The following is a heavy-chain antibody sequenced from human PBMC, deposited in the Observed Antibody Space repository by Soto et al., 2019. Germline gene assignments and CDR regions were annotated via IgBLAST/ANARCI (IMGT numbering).Heavy chain of an antibody. D-gene: IGHD3-10*01. J-gene: IGHJ4*02. CDR1: GFTFTSFA. V-gene: IGHV3-23*01. Sequence: GGSLRLSCAASGFTFTSFAVSWVRQSPGKGLEWVSAISGSGGTTYYADSVKGRFTISRDNSKNMLFLQMNSLRAEDTAIYYCAKKVNSGPGSQYFDYWGQGTLVTVSS. CDR3: AKKVNSGPGSQYFDY. CDR2: ISGSGGTT.